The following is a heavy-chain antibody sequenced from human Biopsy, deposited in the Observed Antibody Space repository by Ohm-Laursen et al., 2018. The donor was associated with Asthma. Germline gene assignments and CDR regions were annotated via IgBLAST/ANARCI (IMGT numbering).Heavy chain of an antibody. CDR1: GGTFNTYV. D-gene: IGHD2-2*01. J-gene: IGHJ4*02. V-gene: IGHV1-69*13. CDR2: INSIFGTT. Sequence: SVKVSCKSLGGTFNTYVIGWVRQAPGQGLEWMGGINSIFGTTTYPEKFQDRVTITADDSTSTVYMELSSLRSEDTAVYYCARKAGSCISRTCYSLDFWGQGTLVTVSS. CDR3: ARKAGSCISRTCYSLDF.